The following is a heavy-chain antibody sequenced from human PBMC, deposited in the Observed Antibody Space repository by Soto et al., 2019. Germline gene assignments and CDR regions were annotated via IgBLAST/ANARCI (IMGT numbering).Heavy chain of an antibody. Sequence: QVQLVQSGAEVKKPESSVKVSCKAPGGTFSTYAISWVRQAPGQGLEWMGGIIPMFGTANYAQRFQDRVTITAYESTNTVYMELSSLRSEDTAVYFCASGIHPWLRRINNGYSGWGQGTLVTVSS. CDR1: GGTFSTYA. CDR2: IIPMFGTA. CDR3: ASGIHPWLRRINNGYSG. J-gene: IGHJ4*02. D-gene: IGHD5-12*01. V-gene: IGHV1-69*12.